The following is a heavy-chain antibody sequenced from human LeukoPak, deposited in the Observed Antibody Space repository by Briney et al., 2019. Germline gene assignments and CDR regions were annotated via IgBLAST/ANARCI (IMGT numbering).Heavy chain of an antibody. Sequence: SETLSLTCAVSGVSVTAGAYSWSWFRQSPGKGLEWIGFIYYSGTTYYNPSLKSRVTISLDKSKNQFSLNLNSVTAADTAVYYCASAYCSGDSRIDKNWFDPWGQGTLVTVSS. D-gene: IGHD2-15*01. V-gene: IGHV4-30-2*06. CDR1: GVSVTAGAYS. CDR3: ASAYCSGDSRIDKNWFDP. CDR2: IYYSGTT. J-gene: IGHJ5*02.